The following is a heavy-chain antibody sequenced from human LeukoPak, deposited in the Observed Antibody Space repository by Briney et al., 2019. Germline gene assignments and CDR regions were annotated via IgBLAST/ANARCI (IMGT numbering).Heavy chain of an antibody. D-gene: IGHD3-22*01. V-gene: IGHV4-34*01. CDR2: INHSGST. CDR3: GSYDSSGYYYGFFDY. J-gene: IGHJ4*02. CDR1: GGSFSGYY. Sequence: SETLSLTCAVYGGSFSGYYWSWIRQPPGKGLEWIGEINHSGSTNYNPSLKSRVTISVGTSKNQFSLKLSSVTAADTAVYYCGSYDSSGYYYGFFDYWGQGTLVTVSS.